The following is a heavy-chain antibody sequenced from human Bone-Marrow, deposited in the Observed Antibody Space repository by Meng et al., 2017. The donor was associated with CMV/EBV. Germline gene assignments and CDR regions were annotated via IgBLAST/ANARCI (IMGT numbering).Heavy chain of an antibody. CDR2: INPNSGGT. Sequence: ASVKVSCKASGYTFTGYYMHWVRQAPGQGLEWMGWINPNSGGTNYAQKFQGRVTMTRDTSISTAYMELSRLRSDDTAVYYCARVSLGATGDYYWGQGTLVTVSS. CDR3: ARVSLGATGDYY. CDR1: GYTFTGYY. V-gene: IGHV1-2*02. J-gene: IGHJ4*02. D-gene: IGHD1-26*01.